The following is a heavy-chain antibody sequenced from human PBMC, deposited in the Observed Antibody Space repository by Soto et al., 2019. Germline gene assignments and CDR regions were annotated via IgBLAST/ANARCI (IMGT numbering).Heavy chain of an antibody. CDR1: GFTFSSYA. V-gene: IGHV3-30-3*01. CDR3: ARDLWELLDISLVDY. J-gene: IGHJ4*02. D-gene: IGHD1-26*01. Sequence: QVQLVESGGGVVQPGRSLRLSCAASGFTFSSYAMHWVRQAPGKGLEWVAVISYDGSNKYYADSVKGRFTISRDNSKNTLYLQMNRLRAEDTAVYYCARDLWELLDISLVDYWGQGTLVTVSS. CDR2: ISYDGSNK.